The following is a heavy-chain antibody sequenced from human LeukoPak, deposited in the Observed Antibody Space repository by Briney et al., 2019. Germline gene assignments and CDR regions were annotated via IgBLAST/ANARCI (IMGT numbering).Heavy chain of an antibody. J-gene: IGHJ4*02. CDR3: ASLEDL. V-gene: IGHV4-34*01. Sequence: SETLSLTCAVYGGSFSGYYWSWIRQPPGKGLEWIGEINHSGSTNYNPFLKSRVTISVDTSKNQFSLKLSSVTAADTAVYYCASLEDLWGQGTLVTVSS. CDR1: GGSFSGYY. CDR2: INHSGST.